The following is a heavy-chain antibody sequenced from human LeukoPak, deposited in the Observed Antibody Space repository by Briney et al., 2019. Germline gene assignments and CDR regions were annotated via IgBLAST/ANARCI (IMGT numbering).Heavy chain of an antibody. CDR2: MYRSGST. CDR3: ARQVPLPASVQYYFDF. Sequence: PSETLSLTCTVSGGSFSSSGYYWGWIRQPPGKGLEWIGSMYRSGSTYHNPSLKSRVTISVDTSKNQFSQRLSSVTAADTAVYYCARQVPLPASVQYYFDFWGQGTLVTVSS. J-gene: IGHJ4*02. CDR1: GGSFSSSGYY. D-gene: IGHD2-2*01. V-gene: IGHV4-39*01.